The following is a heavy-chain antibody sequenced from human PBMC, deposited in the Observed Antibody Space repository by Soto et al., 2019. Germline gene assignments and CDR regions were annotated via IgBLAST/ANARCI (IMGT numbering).Heavy chain of an antibody. CDR1: GYTFTSYG. J-gene: IGHJ6*03. CDR2: ISAYNGNT. Sequence: GASVKVSCKASGYTFTSYGISWVRQAPGQGLEWMGWISAYNGNTNYAQKLQGRVTMTTDTSTSTAYMELRSLRSDDTAVYYCARERYGFWCFYYNDYDYYYMYVWGQGTTVPIS. CDR3: ARERYGFWCFYYNDYDYYYMYV. V-gene: IGHV1-18*01. D-gene: IGHD3-3*01.